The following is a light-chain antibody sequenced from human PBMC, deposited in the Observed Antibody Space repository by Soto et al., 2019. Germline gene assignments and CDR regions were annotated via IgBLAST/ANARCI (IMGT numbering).Light chain of an antibody. J-gene: IGKJ2*01. CDR3: QQYGSSPYT. CDR1: QSVSRSY. V-gene: IGKV3-20*01. Sequence: EIVLTQSPGTLSLSPGERATLSCRASQSVSRSYLAWYQQNPGQPPSLLIYSTSNRATGIPDRFSGSGSGTDFSLTISRLEPEDFAVYYCQQYGSSPYTFGQGTKLEIK. CDR2: STS.